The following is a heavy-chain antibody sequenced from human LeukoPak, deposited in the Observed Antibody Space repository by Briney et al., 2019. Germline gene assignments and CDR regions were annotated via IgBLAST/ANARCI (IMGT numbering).Heavy chain of an antibody. CDR3: AREADSSSWYYYGMDV. V-gene: IGHV3-33*01. J-gene: IGHJ6*02. CDR2: IWYDGSNK. D-gene: IGHD6-13*01. CDR1: GGTFSSYG. Sequence: SCKASGGTFSSYGMHWVRQAPGKGLEWVAVIWYDGSNKYYADSVKGRFTISRDNSKNTLYLQMNSLRAEDTAVYYCAREADSSSWYYYGMDVWGQGTTVTVSS.